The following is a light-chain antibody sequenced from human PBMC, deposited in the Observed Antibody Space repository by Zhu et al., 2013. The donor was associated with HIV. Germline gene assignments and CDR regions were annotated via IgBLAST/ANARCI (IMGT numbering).Light chain of an antibody. CDR3: QQYGNSPWT. Sequence: EIVMTQSPGTLSLSPGDRATLSCRASQSVSSSFLAWYQQKPGQAPRLLIYGASSRATDIPDRFSGSGSGTDFTLTISRLDPEDFAVYYCQQYGNSPWTFGQGTKVEIK. J-gene: IGKJ1*01. V-gene: IGKV3-20*01. CDR1: QSVSSSF. CDR2: GAS.